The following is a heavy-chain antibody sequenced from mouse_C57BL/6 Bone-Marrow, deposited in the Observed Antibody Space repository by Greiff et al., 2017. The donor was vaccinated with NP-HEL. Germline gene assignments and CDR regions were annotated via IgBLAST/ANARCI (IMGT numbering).Heavy chain of an antibody. J-gene: IGHJ2*01. CDR2: IDPSDSYT. D-gene: IGHD1-1*01. V-gene: IGHV1-59*01. Sequence: QVQLQQPGAELVRPGTSVKLSCKASGYTFTSYWMHWVKQRPGQGLEWIGVIDPSDSYTNYNQKFKGKATLTVDTSSSTAYMQLSSLTSEDSAVYYCARSDYYGSSSLDYWGQGTTLTVSS. CDR1: GYTFTSYW. CDR3: ARSDYYGSSSLDY.